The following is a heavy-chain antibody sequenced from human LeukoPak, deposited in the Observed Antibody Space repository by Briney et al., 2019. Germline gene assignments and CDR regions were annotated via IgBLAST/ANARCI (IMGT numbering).Heavy chain of an antibody. CDR1: GFMFSSYG. CDR3: AKSVVVPAAPIDY. Sequence: GGSLRLSCAASGFMFSSYGMHWVRQAPGKGLEWVAFIRDDGNSRNYADSAWGRFTISRGNSKNTLYLQINSLTAEDTAIYYCAKSVVVPAAPIDYWGQGTLVTVSS. V-gene: IGHV3-30*02. D-gene: IGHD2-2*01. J-gene: IGHJ4*02. CDR2: IRDDGNSR.